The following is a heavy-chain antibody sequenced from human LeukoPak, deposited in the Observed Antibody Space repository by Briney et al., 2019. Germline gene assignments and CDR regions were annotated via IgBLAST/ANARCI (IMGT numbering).Heavy chain of an antibody. Sequence: SETLSLTCIVSGGSISSNGYYWGWIRQSPGEGREWFGNIYYSGITYYNAALKSRVTISVDTSKNQFSLKVRSVTAADTAVYYCARFPGGAEYRHYYYMDVWGKGTTVAVSS. V-gene: IGHV4-39*07. CDR2: IYYSGIT. D-gene: IGHD1-14*01. J-gene: IGHJ6*03. CDR3: ARFPGGAEYRHYYYMDV. CDR1: GGSISSNGYY.